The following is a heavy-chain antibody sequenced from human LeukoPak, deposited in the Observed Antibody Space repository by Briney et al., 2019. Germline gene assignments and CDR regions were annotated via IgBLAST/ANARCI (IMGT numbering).Heavy chain of an antibody. V-gene: IGHV3-11*01. J-gene: IGHJ6*03. Sequence: GGSLRLSCAASGFTFSDYYMSWIRQAPGKGLEWVSYISSSGSTIYYADSVKGRFTISRDNAKNSPYLQMNSLRAEDTAVYYCARLVYGSGSYYYYMDVWGKGTTVTVSS. CDR3: ARLVYGSGSYYYYMDV. D-gene: IGHD3-10*01. CDR2: ISSSGSTI. CDR1: GFTFSDYY.